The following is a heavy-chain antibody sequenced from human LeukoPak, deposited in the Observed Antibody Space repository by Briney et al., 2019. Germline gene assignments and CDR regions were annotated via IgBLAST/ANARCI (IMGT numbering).Heavy chain of an antibody. Sequence: PSETLSLTCTVSGGSISSYYWSWIRQPPGKGLEWIGYIYYSGSTNYNPSLKSRVTISVDTSKNQFSLKLSSVTAADTAVYYCARVPSDGYILHFDYWGQGTLVTVSS. CDR3: ARVPSDGYILHFDY. J-gene: IGHJ4*02. D-gene: IGHD5-24*01. CDR2: IYYSGST. V-gene: IGHV4-59*01. CDR1: GGSISSYY.